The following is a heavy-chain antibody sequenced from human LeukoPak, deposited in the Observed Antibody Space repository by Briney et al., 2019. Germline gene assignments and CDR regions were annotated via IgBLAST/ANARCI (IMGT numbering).Heavy chain of an antibody. D-gene: IGHD6-6*01. CDR2: ISSSSSTI. V-gene: IGHV3-48*01. Sequence: GGSLRLSCAASGFTFSSYSMNWVRQAPGKGLEWVSYISSSSSTIYYADSVKGRFTISRDNAKNSLYLQMNSLRAEDTAVYYCAREHIAARPFFAFDIWGQGTMVTVSS. CDR1: GFTFSSYS. J-gene: IGHJ3*02. CDR3: AREHIAARPFFAFDI.